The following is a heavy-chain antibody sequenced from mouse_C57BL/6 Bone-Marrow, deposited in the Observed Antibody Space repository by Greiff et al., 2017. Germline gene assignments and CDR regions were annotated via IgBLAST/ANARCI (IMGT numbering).Heavy chain of an antibody. CDR3: TRLGLRHYFDY. D-gene: IGHD2-2*01. CDR1: GYTFTDYE. V-gene: IGHV1-15*01. Sequence: QVQLQQSGAELVRPGASVTLSCKASGYTFTDYEMHWVKQTPVHGLEWIGAIDPETGGTAYNQKFKGKAILTADKSSSTAYMELRSLTSEDSAVYYCTRLGLRHYFDYWGQGTTLTVSS. J-gene: IGHJ2*01. CDR2: IDPETGGT.